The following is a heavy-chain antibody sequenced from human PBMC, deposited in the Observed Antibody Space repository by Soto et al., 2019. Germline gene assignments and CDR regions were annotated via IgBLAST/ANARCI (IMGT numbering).Heavy chain of an antibody. J-gene: IGHJ4*02. D-gene: IGHD3-22*01. CDR1: GYTFTGYY. Sequence: QVQLVQSGAEVKKPGASVKVSCKASGYTFTGYYTHWVRQAPGQGLEWMGWINPNSGGTNYAQKVQGGVTRARDTYVSTAYMEMSRLRSDVTAVYYCARDYDSSGYYYFDFWGQGTLVTVSS. CDR2: INPNSGGT. V-gene: IGHV1-2*02. CDR3: ARDYDSSGYYYFDF.